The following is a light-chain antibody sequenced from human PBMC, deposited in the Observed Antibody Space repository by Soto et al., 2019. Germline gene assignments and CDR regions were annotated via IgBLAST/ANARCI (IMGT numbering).Light chain of an antibody. CDR2: AAS. V-gene: IGKV1-39*01. CDR1: QSIRSY. J-gene: IGKJ3*01. Sequence: DIQMTQSPSSLSASVGDRVTITCRASQSIRSYLNWYQQKPGKAPKLLIYAASSLQSGVPSRFSGSGSGTDFTLTSSSLQPEDFATYYCQQSYSTRITFGPGTKVDIK. CDR3: QQSYSTRIT.